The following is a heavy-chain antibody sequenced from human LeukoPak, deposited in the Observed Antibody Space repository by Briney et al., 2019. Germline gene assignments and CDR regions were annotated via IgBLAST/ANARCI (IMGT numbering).Heavy chain of an antibody. CDR2: IKQDGTER. V-gene: IGHV3-7*03. CDR3: AKDRGTSCYVLCAFDI. J-gene: IGHJ3*02. CDR1: GFTFTTYW. D-gene: IGHD2-2*01. Sequence: PGGSLRLSCAASGFTFTTYWMSWVRQAPGKGLEWVANIKQDGTERYYVDSVKGRFTISRDNSKNTLYLQMNSLRAEDTAVYYCAKDRGTSCYVLCAFDIWGQGTMVTVSS.